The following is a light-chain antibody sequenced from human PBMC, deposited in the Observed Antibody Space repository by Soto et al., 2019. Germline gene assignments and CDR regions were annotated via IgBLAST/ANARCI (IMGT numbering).Light chain of an antibody. Sequence: DIQMTQSPSSLSASVGDRVTITCRASQSISSYLNWYQQKPGKAPKLLIYAASSLQSGVPSRFSGSGSGTDFTLTISSLQPEDFATYYCQQSYSTLPSALYTFGQGTKLEIK. J-gene: IGKJ2*01. V-gene: IGKV1-39*01. CDR1: QSISSY. CDR2: AAS. CDR3: QQSYSTLPSALYT.